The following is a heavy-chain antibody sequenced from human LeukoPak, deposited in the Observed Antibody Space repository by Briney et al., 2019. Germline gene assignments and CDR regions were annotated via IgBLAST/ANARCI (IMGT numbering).Heavy chain of an antibody. Sequence: MSSVTLSLACTVYGGSISIGHYYWRWIRQPGGRGLEWIGRIYTSDSTHNNPSLKSRVTITVDTSKNKSSLKLSCMTAADTAVYYCAIDYGSGWYVGDWGQGTLVTVSS. CDR3: AIDYGSGWYVGD. CDR2: IYTSDST. J-gene: IGHJ4*02. D-gene: IGHD6-25*01. CDR1: GGSISIGHYY. V-gene: IGHV4-61*02.